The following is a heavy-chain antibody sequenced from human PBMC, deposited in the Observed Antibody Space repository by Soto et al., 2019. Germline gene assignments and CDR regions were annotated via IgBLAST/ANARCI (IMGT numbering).Heavy chain of an antibody. V-gene: IGHV5-51*01. CDR1: GYTFTSYW. Sequence: GESLKISCKGSGYTFTSYWIGWVRQMPGKGLEWMGIIYSSESDTRYIPSFQGQLTISADKSISTAYLPWNSLRASDTAIYYCARSDDCGGFIGDFDNWGPGAMVTVSS. J-gene: IGHJ3*02. CDR2: IYSSESDT. CDR3: ARSDDCGGFIGDFDN. D-gene: IGHD4-17*01.